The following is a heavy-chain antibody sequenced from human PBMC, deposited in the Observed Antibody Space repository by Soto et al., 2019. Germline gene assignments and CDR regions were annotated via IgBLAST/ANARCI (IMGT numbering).Heavy chain of an antibody. J-gene: IGHJ4*02. CDR2: IWYDGSNK. CDR1: GFTFSSYG. Sequence: QVQLVESGGGVVQPGRSLRLSCAASGFTFSSYGMHWVRQAPGKGLEWVAVIWYDGSNKYYADSVKGRFTISRDNSKNTLYLQMNSLRAEDTAVYYCARDHRAAGVYDYWGQGTLVTVSS. CDR3: ARDHRAAGVYDY. D-gene: IGHD6-13*01. V-gene: IGHV3-33*01.